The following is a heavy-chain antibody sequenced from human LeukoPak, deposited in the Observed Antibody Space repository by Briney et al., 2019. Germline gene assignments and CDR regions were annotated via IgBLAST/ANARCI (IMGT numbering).Heavy chain of an antibody. CDR2: IYTSGGT. CDR1: GGSISSYY. V-gene: IGHV4-4*09. D-gene: IGHD6-13*01. Sequence: PSETLSLTCTVSGGSISSYYWSWIRQPPGKGLEWIGYIYTSGGTNYNPSLKSRVTISVDTSKNQFSLRLSSVTAADTAVYYCARRVADPGWYFDLWGRGTLVTVSS. J-gene: IGHJ2*01. CDR3: ARRVADPGWYFDL.